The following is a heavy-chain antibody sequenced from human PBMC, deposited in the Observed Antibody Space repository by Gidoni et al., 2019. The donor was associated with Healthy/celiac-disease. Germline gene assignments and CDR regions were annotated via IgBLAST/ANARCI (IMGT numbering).Heavy chain of an antibody. Sequence: RIDPSDSYTNYSPSFQGHVTISADKSISTAYLQWSSLKASDTAMYYCARRIDWGGMDVWGQGTTVTVSS. J-gene: IGHJ6*02. CDR2: IDPSDSYT. V-gene: IGHV5-10-1*01. CDR3: ARRIDWGGMDV. D-gene: IGHD3-16*01.